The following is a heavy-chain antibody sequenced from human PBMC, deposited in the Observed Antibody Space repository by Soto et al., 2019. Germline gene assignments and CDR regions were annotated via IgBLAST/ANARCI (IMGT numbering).Heavy chain of an antibody. D-gene: IGHD3-22*01. CDR3: ARELNTDSSAYYSFAY. J-gene: IGHJ4*02. CDR2: VSTYNTNT. CDR1: GYTFSDYG. Sequence: GGSVKVSCKTSGYTFSDYGLAWLRQTPGQRPEWMGWVSTYNTNTNYAQKFQGRVTMTTDTSTTTTSMELRSLRSDDTAVYYCARELNTDSSAYYSFAYWGQGTLVTVSS. V-gene: IGHV1-18*01.